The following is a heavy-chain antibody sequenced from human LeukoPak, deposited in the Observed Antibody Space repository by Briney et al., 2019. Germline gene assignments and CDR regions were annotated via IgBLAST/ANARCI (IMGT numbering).Heavy chain of an antibody. CDR2: ISAYNGNT. Sequence: ASVKVSCKASGYTFTSYGISWVRQAPGQGLEWMGWISAYNGNTNYAQKLQGRVTMTTDTSTSTAYMELRSLRSDDTAMYYCARVARVGIGELLRPLDKWGQGTLVSVSS. J-gene: IGHJ4*02. V-gene: IGHV1-18*01. CDR3: ARVARVGIGELLRPLDK. CDR1: GYTFTSYG. D-gene: IGHD3-10*01.